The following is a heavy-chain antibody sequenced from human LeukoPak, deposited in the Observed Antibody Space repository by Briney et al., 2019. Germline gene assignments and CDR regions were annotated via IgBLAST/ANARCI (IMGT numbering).Heavy chain of an antibody. CDR1: GFTFSNYT. CDR2: ISNDGSNT. V-gene: IGHV3-30*04. Sequence: GGSLRLSCAASGFTFSNYTMHWVRQAPGKGLEWVAVISNDGSNTYYADSVKGRFTFSRDNSKNTLYLKMHSLRPDDTAMYYCARAPETTMTPPYFDYWGQGTLVTVSS. D-gene: IGHD4-17*01. J-gene: IGHJ4*02. CDR3: ARAPETTMTPPYFDY.